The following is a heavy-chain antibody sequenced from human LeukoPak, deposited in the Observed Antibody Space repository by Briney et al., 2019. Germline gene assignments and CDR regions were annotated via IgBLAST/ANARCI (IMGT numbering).Heavy chain of an antibody. CDR1: GDTSSSYA. D-gene: IGHD6-19*01. CDR3: ARAGSSSGWYIPSSPGDLLRSPPADI. CDR2: ITPIFGSA. Sequence: GASVKVSCKASGDTSSSYAISWVRQAPGQGLEWMGGITPIFGSANYAQKFQARVTITADESTSTVSMELSSLRSEDTAVYYCARAGSSSGWYIPSSPGDLLRSPPADIWGQGTVVTVSS. V-gene: IGHV1-69*13. J-gene: IGHJ3*02.